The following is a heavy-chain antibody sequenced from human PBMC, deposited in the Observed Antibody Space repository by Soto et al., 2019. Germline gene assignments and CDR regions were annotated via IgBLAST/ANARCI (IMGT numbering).Heavy chain of an antibody. CDR3: ASIAAPGTTHFDF. Sequence: SETLSLTCTVSGGSLGSSSYYWGWIRQSPGKGLEWIGNIYYSGNTFYNPSLKSRVTISVDTSKNQFYLHLSSVAAADTAIFYCASIAAPGTTHFDFWGQGTLVTVSS. D-gene: IGHD6-13*01. V-gene: IGHV4-39*01. CDR1: GGSLGSSSYY. J-gene: IGHJ4*02. CDR2: IYYSGNT.